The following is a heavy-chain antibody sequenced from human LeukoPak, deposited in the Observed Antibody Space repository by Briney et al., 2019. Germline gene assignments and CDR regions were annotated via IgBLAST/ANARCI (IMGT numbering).Heavy chain of an antibody. CDR1: GYTLTELS. D-gene: IGHD2-2*02. CDR2: FDPEDGET. V-gene: IGHV1-24*01. Sequence: ASVKVSCKVSGYTLTELSMHWVRQAPGKGLEWMGGFDPEDGETIYAQKFQGRVTMTEDTSTDTAYMELSSLRSEDTAVYYCARGPGYCSSTSCYRGGYYFDYWGQGTLVTVSS. CDR3: ARGPGYCSSTSCYRGGYYFDY. J-gene: IGHJ4*02.